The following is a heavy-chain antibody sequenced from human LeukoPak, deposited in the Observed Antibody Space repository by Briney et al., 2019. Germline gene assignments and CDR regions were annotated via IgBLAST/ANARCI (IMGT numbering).Heavy chain of an antibody. CDR2: PSSGSSYT. J-gene: IGHJ2*01. Sequence: GGALRLSCAASGFTFSDYQMSWFRQAPGKGLEWVSYPSSGSSYTSYADSVKGRFTISRDNAKNSLYLQMSSLRVADTAVYYCARGGFDWFFDLWGRGTVVTVSS. D-gene: IGHD3-10*01. V-gene: IGHV3-11*05. CDR1: GFTFSDYQ. CDR3: ARGGFDWFFDL.